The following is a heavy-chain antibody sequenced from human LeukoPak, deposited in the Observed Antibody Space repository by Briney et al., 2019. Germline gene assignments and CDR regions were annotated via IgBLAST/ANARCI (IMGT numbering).Heavy chain of an antibody. CDR3: ARRRMITFGGVIGGPGRWFDP. CDR2: INHSGST. CDR1: GGSFSGYY. D-gene: IGHD3-16*02. J-gene: IGHJ5*02. V-gene: IGHV4-34*01. Sequence: SETLSLTCAVYGGSFSGYYWSWIRQPPGKGLEWIGEINHSGSTNYNPSLKSRVTISVDTSKNQFSLKLSSVTAADTAVYYCARRRMITFGGVIGGPGRWFDPWGQGTLVTVSS.